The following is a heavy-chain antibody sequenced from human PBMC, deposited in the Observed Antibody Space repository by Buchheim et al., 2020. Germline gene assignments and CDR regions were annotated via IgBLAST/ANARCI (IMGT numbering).Heavy chain of an antibody. J-gene: IGHJ6*02. V-gene: IGHV3-30-3*01. CDR3: ARDSSSTSCCYYYYYGMDV. Sequence: QVQLVESGGGVVQPGRSLRLSCAASGFTFSSYAMHWVRQAPGKGLEWVAVISYDGSNKYYADSVKGRFTISRGNSKNTLYLQMNSLRAEDTAVYYCARDSSSTSCCYYYYYGMDVWGQGTT. CDR1: GFTFSSYA. D-gene: IGHD2-2*01. CDR2: ISYDGSNK.